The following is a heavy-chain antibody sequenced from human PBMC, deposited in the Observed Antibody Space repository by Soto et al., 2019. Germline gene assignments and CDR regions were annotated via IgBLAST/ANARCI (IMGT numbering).Heavy chain of an antibody. CDR1: VSTFTNYC. J-gene: IGHJ5*02. CDR2: IFPADSDT. D-gene: IGHD3-16*01. V-gene: IGHV5-51*01. CDR3: ARRGKHPNSLDP. Sequence: CPKTSCTATVSTFTNYCLGWVRQKPGKGPEWMGIIFPADSDTRYSPSLEVHVTISVDKSTTFLHWSSLRASHPATYYCARRGKHPNSLDPWGQGTLPTDSS.